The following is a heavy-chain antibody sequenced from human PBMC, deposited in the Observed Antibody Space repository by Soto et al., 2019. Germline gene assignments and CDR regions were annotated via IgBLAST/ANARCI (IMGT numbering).Heavy chain of an antibody. D-gene: IGHD3-22*01. CDR1: GFTFSSYA. Sequence: EVQLLESGGGLVQPGGSLRLSCAASGFTFSSYAMSWVRQAPGKGLEWVSAISGSGGSTYYADSVKGRFTISRDNSKNTLYLQMNSLRAEDTAVYYCAKVGAMYYYDSSGYSDYWGQGPLVTVSS. V-gene: IGHV3-23*01. CDR3: AKVGAMYYYDSSGYSDY. J-gene: IGHJ4*02. CDR2: ISGSGGST.